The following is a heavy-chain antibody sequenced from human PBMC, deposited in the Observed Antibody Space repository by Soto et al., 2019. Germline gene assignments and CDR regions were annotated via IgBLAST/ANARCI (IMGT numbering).Heavy chain of an antibody. CDR2: IYNSGST. V-gene: IGHV4-39*01. J-gene: IGHJ4*02. D-gene: IGHD5-18*01. CDR1: GGSISSSGYY. CDR3: ARRRGYSYGLVDY. Sequence: SETLSLTCTVSGGSISSSGYYWGWIRQPPGKGLEWIGSIYNSGSTYYNPSLKSRLTISVDTSKNQLSLELSSVTAADTAVYYCARRRGYSYGLVDYWGQGTLVTVSS.